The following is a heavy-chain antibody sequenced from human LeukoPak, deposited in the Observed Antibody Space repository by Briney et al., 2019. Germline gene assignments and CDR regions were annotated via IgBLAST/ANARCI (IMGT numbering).Heavy chain of an antibody. Sequence: SETLSLTCTVSGGSISSYYWSWIRQPPGEGLEWIGRIYTSGSTNYNPSLKSRVTMSVDTSKNQFSLKLSSVTAADTAVYYCATTMVRGVIIRDYWGQGTLVTVSS. CDR3: ATTMVRGVIIRDY. CDR2: IYTSGST. V-gene: IGHV4-4*07. D-gene: IGHD3-10*01. J-gene: IGHJ4*02. CDR1: GGSISSYY.